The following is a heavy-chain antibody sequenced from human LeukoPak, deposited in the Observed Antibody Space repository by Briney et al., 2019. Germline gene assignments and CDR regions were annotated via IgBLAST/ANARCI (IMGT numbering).Heavy chain of an antibody. CDR2: IKEDGSQI. Sequence: GGSLRLSCAASGFKFGSFSTGWVRQAPGKGLEWVANIKEDGSQIYYVDSVKGRFTISRDNAKNSVYLQMNSLRAEDTAVYYCAGSSGWLFDYWGQGTLVAVSS. CDR1: GFKFGSFS. V-gene: IGHV3-7*01. J-gene: IGHJ4*02. CDR3: AGSSGWLFDY. D-gene: IGHD6-19*01.